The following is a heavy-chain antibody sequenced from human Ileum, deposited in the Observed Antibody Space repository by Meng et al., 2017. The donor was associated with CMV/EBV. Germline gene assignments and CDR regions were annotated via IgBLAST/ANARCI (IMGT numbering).Heavy chain of an antibody. CDR1: GYTFTSYG. V-gene: IGHV1-18*01. CDR3: ARDKAAAHFDY. Sequence: ASVNVSCKASGYTFTSYGMSWVRQAPGQGLEWMGWISTYNGNANYAQKLQGRVTMTIDTSTSTAYMELRSLRSDDTAVYFCARDKAAAHFDYWGQGTLVTVSS. CDR2: ISTYNGNA. D-gene: IGHD6-13*01. J-gene: IGHJ4*02.